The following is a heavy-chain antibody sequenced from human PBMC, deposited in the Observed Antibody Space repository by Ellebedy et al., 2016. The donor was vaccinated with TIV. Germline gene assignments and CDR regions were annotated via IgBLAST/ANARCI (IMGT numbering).Heavy chain of an antibody. CDR2: FGGRSNTT. Sequence: GESLKISXEASGFTFSSYAMSWLRQAPGKGLEWVSVFGGRSNTTYYADSVKGRFTISRDNSKNTLFLQMNSLRGDDTARYYCAKISPTHRGAFDIWGQGTMATVSS. CDR1: GFTFSSYA. CDR3: AKISPTHRGAFDI. D-gene: IGHD3-3*02. V-gene: IGHV3-23*01. J-gene: IGHJ3*02.